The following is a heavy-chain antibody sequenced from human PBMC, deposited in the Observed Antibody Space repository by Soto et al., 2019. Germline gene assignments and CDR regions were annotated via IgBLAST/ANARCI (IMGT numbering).Heavy chain of an antibody. CDR2: ISSSSSNI. V-gene: IGHV3-21*01. CDR3: ARYKNAFDL. Sequence: EVQLVESGGGLVKPGGSLRLSCAASGFTFSSYSMNWVRQAPGKGLEWVSSISSSSSNIYYADSVKGRVTISSDNAQNSLYLQMNSLRGEDSAVYYCARYKNAFDLWGQGTMVTDSS. J-gene: IGHJ3*01. D-gene: IGHD1-1*01. CDR1: GFTFSSYS.